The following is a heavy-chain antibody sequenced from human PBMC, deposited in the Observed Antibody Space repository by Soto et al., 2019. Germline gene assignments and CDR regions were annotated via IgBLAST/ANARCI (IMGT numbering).Heavy chain of an antibody. Sequence: ASVKVSCKASGYTLTTYGITWVRQAPGQGLEWVGSINTYNGATKYAQNLQGRVTMTTDTSTSTAFMELRSLRSDDTAVYFCARYCSGGSCHRGVPDYWGQGTLVTVSS. CDR2: INTYNGAT. J-gene: IGHJ4*02. D-gene: IGHD2-15*01. V-gene: IGHV1-18*01. CDR1: GYTLTTYG. CDR3: ARYCSGGSCHRGVPDY.